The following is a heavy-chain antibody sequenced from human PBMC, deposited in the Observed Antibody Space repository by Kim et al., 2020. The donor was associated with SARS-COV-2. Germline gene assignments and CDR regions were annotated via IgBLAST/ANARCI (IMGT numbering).Heavy chain of an antibody. D-gene: IGHD3-16*01. CDR3: VRGYAGGPFDL. J-gene: IGHJ4*02. CDR2: ST. Sequence: STGYADSVDGPYTISRDNAKNSLVLQMDSPRAEETALYYCVRGYAGGPFDLWGQGTLVTVSS. V-gene: IGHV3-20*03.